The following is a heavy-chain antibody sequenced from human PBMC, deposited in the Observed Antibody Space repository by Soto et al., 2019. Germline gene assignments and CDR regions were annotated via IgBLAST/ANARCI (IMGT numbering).Heavy chain of an antibody. CDR3: ARAITAMANFDY. CDR1: GYTFTGYY. V-gene: IGHV1-2*04. D-gene: IGHD5-18*01. J-gene: IGHJ4*02. Sequence: ASVKVSCKASGYTFTGYYTHWVRQAPGQGLEWMGWINPNSGGTNYAQKFQGWVTMTRDTSISTAYMELSRLRSDDTAVYYCARAITAMANFDYWGQGTLVTVSS. CDR2: INPNSGGT.